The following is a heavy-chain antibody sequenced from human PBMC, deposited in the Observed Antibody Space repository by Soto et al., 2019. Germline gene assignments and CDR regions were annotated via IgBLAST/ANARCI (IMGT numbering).Heavy chain of an antibody. Sequence: EVQLLESGGGLVQPGGSLRLSCAASGFTFSSYAMNWGRQAPGKGPEWVSHIATTGATYYADSVKGRFTISRDISKNTLFLQMNSLRAEDTAVYYCAKSLKTATSFDYWGQGTLVTVSS. J-gene: IGHJ4*02. V-gene: IGHV3-23*01. CDR2: IATTGAT. CDR3: AKSLKTATSFDY. CDR1: GFTFSSYA. D-gene: IGHD6-25*01.